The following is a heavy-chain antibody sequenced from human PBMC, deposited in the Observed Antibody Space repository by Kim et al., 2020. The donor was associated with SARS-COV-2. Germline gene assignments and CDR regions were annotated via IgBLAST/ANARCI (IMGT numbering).Heavy chain of an antibody. D-gene: IGHD4-4*01. Sequence: SVKVSCKASGGTFSSYAISWVRQAPGQGLEWMGGIIPIFGTANYAQKFQGRVTITADESTSTAYMELSSLRSEDTAVYYCARDPWGLQTWRSYNWFDPWGQGTLVTVSS. CDR3: ARDPWGLQTWRSYNWFDP. J-gene: IGHJ5*02. CDR1: GGTFSSYA. V-gene: IGHV1-69*13. CDR2: IIPIFGTA.